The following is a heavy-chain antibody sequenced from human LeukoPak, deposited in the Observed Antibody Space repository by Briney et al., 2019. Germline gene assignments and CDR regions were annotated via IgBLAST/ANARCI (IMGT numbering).Heavy chain of an antibody. CDR2: INPNSGGT. CDR1: GHTFTGYY. CDR3: ARPNFPYDYFDY. Sequence: ASVKVSCKASGHTFTGYYMHWVRQAPGQGLEWMGWINPNSGGTNYAQKFQGRVTMTRDTSISTAYMELSRLRSDDTAVYYWARPNFPYDYFDYWGQGTLVTVSS. J-gene: IGHJ4*01. V-gene: IGHV1-2*02. D-gene: IGHD3-3*01.